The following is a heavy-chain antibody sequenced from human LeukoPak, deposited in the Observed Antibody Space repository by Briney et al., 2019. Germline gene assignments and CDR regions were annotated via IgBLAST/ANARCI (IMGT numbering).Heavy chain of an antibody. CDR3: AKEASSSWTN. D-gene: IGHD6-13*01. Sequence: GGSLRLSCVASGFTFSSYAMSWVRQAPGKGLEWVSQISDDSGRIYYADSVKGRFSISRDNSKNTLYLQMNSLRAEDTVLYYCAKEASSSWTNWGQGTLVTVSS. J-gene: IGHJ4*02. CDR1: GFTFSSYA. V-gene: IGHV3-23*01. CDR2: ISDDSGRI.